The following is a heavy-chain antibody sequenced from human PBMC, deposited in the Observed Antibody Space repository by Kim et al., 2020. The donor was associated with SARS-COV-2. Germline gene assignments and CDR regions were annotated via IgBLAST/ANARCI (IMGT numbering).Heavy chain of an antibody. D-gene: IGHD6-6*01. J-gene: IGHJ3*02. CDR1: GYSFTSYW. CDR2: IYPGDSDT. V-gene: IGHV5-51*01. Sequence: GESLKISCKGSGYSFTSYWIGWVRQMPGKGLEWMGIIYPGDSDTRYSPSFQGQVTISADKSISTAYLQWSSLKASDTAMYYCARPPDSSSFADFDAFDIWGQGTMVTVSS. CDR3: ARPPDSSSFADFDAFDI.